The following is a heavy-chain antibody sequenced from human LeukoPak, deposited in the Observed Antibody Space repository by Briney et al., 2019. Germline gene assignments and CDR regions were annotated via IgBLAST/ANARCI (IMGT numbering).Heavy chain of an antibody. J-gene: IGHJ4*02. Sequence: SETLSLTCSVSGGSISSYSWNWIRQPAGKGLEWIGRFYTSVTTNYNPSLKSRVTMSIDTSKNQFYLKLSSVTAADTAVYYCASLYSGSYDTGSFDYFNYWGQGTLVTVSS. D-gene: IGHD1-26*01. CDR1: GGSISSYS. V-gene: IGHV4-4*07. CDR3: ASLYSGSYDTGSFDYFNY. CDR2: FYTSVTT.